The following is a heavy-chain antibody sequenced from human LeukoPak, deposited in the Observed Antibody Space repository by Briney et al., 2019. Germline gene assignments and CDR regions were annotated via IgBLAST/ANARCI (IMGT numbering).Heavy chain of an antibody. V-gene: IGHV3-23*01. Sequence: GGSLRLSCAASGFTVSSNSMTWVRQAPGKGLEWVSTISGSGGSTYYADSVKGRYTISRGNSKNTLYLQMNSLRAEDTAVYYCAKRRSSSWYRPKGSDAFDIWGQGTMVTVSS. CDR2: ISGSGGST. CDR3: AKRRSSSWYRPKGSDAFDI. CDR1: GFTVSSNS. J-gene: IGHJ3*02. D-gene: IGHD6-13*01.